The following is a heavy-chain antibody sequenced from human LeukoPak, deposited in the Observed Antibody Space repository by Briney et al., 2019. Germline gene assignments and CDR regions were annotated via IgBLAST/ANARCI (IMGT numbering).Heavy chain of an antibody. J-gene: IGHJ6*03. CDR1: GDSISSGNYY. D-gene: IGHD3-3*01. V-gene: IGHV4-61*02. CDR2: ISTRGST. Sequence: SEILSLTCTVSGDSISSGNYYWNWIRQPAGKGLEWIGRISTRGSTHFNPSLKSRVTISVDTSKNQFSLKLSAVTAADTAVYYCARDFPFWSNYLEYYYYMDVWGKGTTVTVSS. CDR3: ARDFPFWSNYLEYYYYMDV.